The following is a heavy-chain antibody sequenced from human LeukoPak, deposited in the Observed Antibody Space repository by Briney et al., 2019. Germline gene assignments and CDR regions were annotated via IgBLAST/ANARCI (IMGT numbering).Heavy chain of an antibody. CDR1: GGSFSGYY. J-gene: IGHJ3*01. D-gene: IGHD4-11*01. CDR3: ARGGATVLAFDV. CDR2: INHSGTT. Sequence: SGTLSLTCAVYGGSFSGYYWSWIRQPPGKGLEWIGEINHSGTTNYNPSLKSRVTMSLDTSKNQFSLKLSSVTAADTAVYYCARGGATVLAFDVWGQGTVVTVSS. V-gene: IGHV4-34*01.